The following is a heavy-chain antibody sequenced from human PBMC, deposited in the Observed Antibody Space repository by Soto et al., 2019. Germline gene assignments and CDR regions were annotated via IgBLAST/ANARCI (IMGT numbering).Heavy chain of an antibody. Sequence: SETLSLTCAAYGGSFSGYYWSWTRQPPGKGLEWLGEINYSGSTNYNPSLKSRVTISVDTSKNQFSLKLSSVTAADTAVYSRGSGSSVWFGDRYY. CDR2: INYSGST. V-gene: IGHV4-34*01. J-gene: IGHJ4*01. D-gene: IGHD3-10*01. CDR3: GSGSSVWFGDRYY. CDR1: GGSFSGYY.